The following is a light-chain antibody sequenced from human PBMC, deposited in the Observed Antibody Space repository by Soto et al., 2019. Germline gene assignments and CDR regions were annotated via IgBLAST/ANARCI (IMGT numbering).Light chain of an antibody. CDR2: VAS. V-gene: IGKV3-15*01. CDR3: QQYNNWPRT. J-gene: IGKJ1*01. CDR1: QSVSSD. Sequence: EIVMTQSPATLSVSPGERATLSCRASQSVSSDLAWYHQKPGQAPRLLIYVASTRATGIPARFSGSGSGTEFTLTINSLQSEDFAVYYCQQYNNWPRTFGHGTKVEIK.